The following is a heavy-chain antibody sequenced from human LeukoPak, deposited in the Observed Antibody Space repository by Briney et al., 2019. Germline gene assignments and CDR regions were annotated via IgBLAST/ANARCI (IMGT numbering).Heavy chain of an antibody. CDR3: VKGFYDILTAYWGGRDY. CDR1: GFTFSSYA. D-gene: IGHD3-9*01. Sequence: GGSLTLSCSVSGFTFSSYAMHWVRQAPGKGLEYVSAISSYGGSTYYADSVKGRFTISRDNSKNTLYLQMSSLRADDTALYYCVKGFYDILTAYWGGRDYWGQGTLVTVSS. V-gene: IGHV3-64D*06. CDR2: ISSYGGST. J-gene: IGHJ4*02.